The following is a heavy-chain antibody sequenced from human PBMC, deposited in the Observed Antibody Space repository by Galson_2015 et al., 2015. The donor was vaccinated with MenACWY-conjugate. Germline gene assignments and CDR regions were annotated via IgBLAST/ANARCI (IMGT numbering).Heavy chain of an antibody. Sequence: SLRLSCAASGFTFSNYVMNWVRQAPVKGLEWVSTITGSGGSTYYADSLKGRFTISRDTSKNTLYLQMNSLRAEDTAVYYCAKAASTSSWYQDASDYWGQASLVPAAS. CDR2: ITGSGGST. V-gene: IGHV3-23*01. J-gene: IGHJ4*02. CDR1: GFTFSNYV. CDR3: AKAASTSSWYQDASDY. D-gene: IGHD6-13*01.